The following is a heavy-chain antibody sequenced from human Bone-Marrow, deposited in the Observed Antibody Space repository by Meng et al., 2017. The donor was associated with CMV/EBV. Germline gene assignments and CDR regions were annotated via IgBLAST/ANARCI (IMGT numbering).Heavy chain of an antibody. CDR2: IYYSGST. CDR1: GGSISSSSYY. D-gene: IGHD6-13*01. CDR3: ARADTRQLVYGMDV. V-gene: IGHV4-39*07. Sequence: GSLRLSCTVSGGSISSSSYYWGWIRQPPGKGLEWIGSIYYSGSTYYNPSLKSRVTISVDTSKSQFSLKLSSVTAADTAVYYCARADTRQLVYGMDVWGQGTTVTVSS. J-gene: IGHJ6*02.